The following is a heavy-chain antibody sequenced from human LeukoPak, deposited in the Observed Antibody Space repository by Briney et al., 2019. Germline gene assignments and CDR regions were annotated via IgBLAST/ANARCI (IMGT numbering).Heavy chain of an antibody. CDR1: GFSFSSYE. CDR3: ARDINVYYYGMDV. Sequence: GGSLRLSCAASGFSFSSYEMNWVRQAPGKGLERVSYISSSGSTIYYADSVKGRFTISRDNAKNSLYLQMNSLRAEDTAVYYCARDINVYYYGMDVWGQGTTVTVSS. J-gene: IGHJ6*02. V-gene: IGHV3-48*03. CDR2: ISSSGSTI.